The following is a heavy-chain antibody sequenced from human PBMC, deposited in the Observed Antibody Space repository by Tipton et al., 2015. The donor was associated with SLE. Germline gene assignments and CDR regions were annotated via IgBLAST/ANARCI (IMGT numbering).Heavy chain of an antibody. CDR2: IYHSGST. Sequence: TLSLTCIVSGGSISSGYYWGWIRQPPGKGLEWIGSIYHSGSTYYNPSLKSRVTISVDTSKNHFSLKLSSVTAADTALYYCARGVAHYFDSGSFDVWGQGTLVTVSS. CDR3: ARGVAHYFDSGSFDV. D-gene: IGHD3-22*01. V-gene: IGHV4-38-2*02. J-gene: IGHJ3*01. CDR1: GGSISSGYY.